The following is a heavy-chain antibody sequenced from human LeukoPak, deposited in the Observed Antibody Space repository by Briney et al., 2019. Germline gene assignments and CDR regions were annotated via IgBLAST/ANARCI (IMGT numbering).Heavy chain of an antibody. Sequence: ASVNVSCKASGGTFSSYAISWVRQAPGQGLEWMGWISAYNGNTNYAQKLQGRVTMTTDTSTSTAYMELRSLRSDDTAVYYCARDRSVGYYDSSGYSPFDYWGQGTLVTVSS. J-gene: IGHJ4*02. D-gene: IGHD3-22*01. CDR3: ARDRSVGYYDSSGYSPFDY. V-gene: IGHV1-18*01. CDR1: GGTFSSYA. CDR2: ISAYNGNT.